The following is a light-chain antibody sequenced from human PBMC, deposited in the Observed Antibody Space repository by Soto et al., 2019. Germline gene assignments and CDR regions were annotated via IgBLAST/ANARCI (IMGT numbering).Light chain of an antibody. J-gene: IGKJ5*01. CDR3: HERTNWRIT. CDR1: QNVGSL. CDR2: DAS. Sequence: ESVLTQSPATLSLSPGERATLSCRASQNVGSLLAWSQQKPGQAPRLLIYDASNRAAGVPARFSVRGSGTDFTLTISSLEPEDFAIYYCHERTNWRITFGQGTRLDIK. V-gene: IGKV3-11*01.